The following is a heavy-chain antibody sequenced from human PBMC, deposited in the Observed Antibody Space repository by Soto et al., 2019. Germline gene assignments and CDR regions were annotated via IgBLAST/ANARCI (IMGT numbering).Heavy chain of an antibody. J-gene: IGHJ5*02. CDR1: GYTLTELS. Sequence: ASVKVSCKVSGYTLTELSMHWVRQAPGKGLEWMGGFDPENGETIYAQKFQGRVTMTRDTSISTAYMELSRLRSEDTAVYYCARDAAMFGLNWFDPWGQGTLVTVSS. D-gene: IGHD3-3*01. V-gene: IGHV1-24*01. CDR3: ARDAAMFGLNWFDP. CDR2: FDPENGET.